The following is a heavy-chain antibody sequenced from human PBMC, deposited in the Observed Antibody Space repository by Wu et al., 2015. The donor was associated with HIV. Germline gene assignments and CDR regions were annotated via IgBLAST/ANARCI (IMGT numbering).Heavy chain of an antibody. Sequence: QVQLVQSGPEVKKPGSSVKVSCKASGGTFSTYAINWVRQAPGQGLEWMGRIVPLFGTANYAQKFQGRVTINADESTSTTYMELSSLRSEDTAVYYCARARRLLWFGEVGYWGQGTLVTVSS. CDR1: GGTFSTYA. CDR3: ARARRLLWFGEVGY. J-gene: IGHJ4*02. CDR2: IVPLFGTA. V-gene: IGHV1-69*13. D-gene: IGHD3-10*01.